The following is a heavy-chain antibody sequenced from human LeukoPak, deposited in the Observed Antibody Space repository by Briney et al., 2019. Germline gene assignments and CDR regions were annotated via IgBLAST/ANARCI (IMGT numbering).Heavy chain of an antibody. CDR2: IYSGGST. CDR3: ARGPNGYHNT. Sequence: GGSLRLSCAASEFSVGSNYMTWVRQAPGKGLEWVSLIYSGGSTYYADSVKGRFTISRDNSKNTLYLRMNSLRAEDTAVYYCARGPNGYHNTGGQGTLVTVSS. CDR1: EFSVGSNY. V-gene: IGHV3-66*01. J-gene: IGHJ4*02. D-gene: IGHD5-24*01.